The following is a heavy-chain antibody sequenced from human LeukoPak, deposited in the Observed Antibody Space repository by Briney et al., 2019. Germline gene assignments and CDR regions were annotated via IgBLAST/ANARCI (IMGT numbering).Heavy chain of an antibody. Sequence: SETLSLTCAVSGYSLSSGYYWGWIRQPPGKGLQWIGKIYHSGTTYQNSTLKSRVTISVDTSKNQFSLKLSSVTAADTAVYYCARTPYSYGNYFDYWGQGTLVTVSS. J-gene: IGHJ4*02. CDR1: GYSLSSGYY. D-gene: IGHD5-18*01. V-gene: IGHV4-38-2*01. CDR2: IYHSGTT. CDR3: ARTPYSYGNYFDY.